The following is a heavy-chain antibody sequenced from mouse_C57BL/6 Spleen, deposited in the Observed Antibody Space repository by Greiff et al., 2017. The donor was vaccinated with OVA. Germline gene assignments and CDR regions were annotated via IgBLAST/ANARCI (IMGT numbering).Heavy chain of an antibody. CDR1: GYSITSGYY. V-gene: IGHV3-6*01. CDR2: ISYDGSN. J-gene: IGHJ3*01. CDR3: ARERED. Sequence: EVKLQESGPGLVKPSQSLSLTCSVTGYSITSGYYWNWIRQFPGNKLEWMGYISYDGSNNYNPSLKNRISITRDTSKNQFFLKLNSVTTEDTATYYCAREREDWGQGTLVTVSA.